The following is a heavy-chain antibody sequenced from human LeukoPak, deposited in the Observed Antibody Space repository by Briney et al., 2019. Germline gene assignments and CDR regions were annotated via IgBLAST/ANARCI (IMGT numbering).Heavy chain of an antibody. J-gene: IGHJ2*01. CDR3: ATLYGDYNWYFDL. D-gene: IGHD4-17*01. CDR2: ISGSGGST. CDR1: GFTFSSYA. V-gene: IGHV3-23*01. Sequence: PGGSLRLSCAASGFTFSSYAMSWVRQAPGKGLEWVSAISGSGGSTYYAGSVKGRFTISRDNSKNTLYLQMNSLRAEDTAVYYCATLYGDYNWYFDLWGRGTLVTVSS.